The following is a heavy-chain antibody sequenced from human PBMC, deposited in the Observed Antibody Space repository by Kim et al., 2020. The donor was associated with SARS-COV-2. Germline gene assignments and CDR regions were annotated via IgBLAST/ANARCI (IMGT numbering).Heavy chain of an antibody. CDR3: ARTDSGYDAGFDY. V-gene: IGHV1-69*13. CDR1: GGTFSSYA. D-gene: IGHD5-12*01. CDR2: IIPIFGTA. J-gene: IGHJ4*02. Sequence: SVKVSCKASGGTFSSYAISWVRQAPGQGLEWMGGIIPIFGTANYAQKFQGRVTITADESTSTAYMELSSLRSEDTAVYYCARTDSGYDAGFDYWGQGTLVTVSS.